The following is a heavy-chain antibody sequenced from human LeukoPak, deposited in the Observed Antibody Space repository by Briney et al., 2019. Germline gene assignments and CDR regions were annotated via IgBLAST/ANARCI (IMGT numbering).Heavy chain of an antibody. D-gene: IGHD3-22*01. V-gene: IGHV4-59*11. CDR3: ARSYYYDRSGSRHYYFDS. J-gene: IGHJ4*02. CDR2: IYYSGST. CDR1: GGSISNHY. Sequence: SETLSLTCTVSGGSISNHYWNWIRQPPGKGLEWIGHIYYSGSTDYNPSLKSRVTISVDRSKTQFSLNLSSVTAADTAVYYCARSYYYDRSGSRHYYFDSWGQGSKVTVSS.